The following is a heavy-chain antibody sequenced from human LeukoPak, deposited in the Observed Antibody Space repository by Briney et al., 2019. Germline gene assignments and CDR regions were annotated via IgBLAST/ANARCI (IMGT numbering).Heavy chain of an antibody. Sequence: PGGSLRLSCAASGFTFSKYGMHWVRQAPGKGLEWVAVISYDGSNKYYADSVKGRFTISRDNSKNTVYLQMNSLRAEDTAVCYCAKNREYSGYDYGDYWGQGILVTVSS. CDR3: AKNREYSGYDYGDY. CDR1: GFTFSKYG. D-gene: IGHD5-12*01. J-gene: IGHJ4*02. CDR2: ISYDGSNK. V-gene: IGHV3-30*18.